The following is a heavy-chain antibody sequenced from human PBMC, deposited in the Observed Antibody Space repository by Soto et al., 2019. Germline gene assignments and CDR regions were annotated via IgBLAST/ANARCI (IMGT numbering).Heavy chain of an antibody. Sequence: QVQLVQSGAEVKKPGSSVKVSCKASGGTFSSYAISWVRQAPGQGLEWRGGLIPIFGTANYAQKFQGRVTLTADEATRTAYMELSSLRSEATAVDYCASAIRVYEWLFVGMHVCSQGTTLTASS. CDR1: GGTFSSYA. CDR3: ASAIRVYEWLFVGMHV. J-gene: IGHJ6*02. D-gene: IGHD3-3*01. V-gene: IGHV1-69*01. CDR2: LIPIFGTA.